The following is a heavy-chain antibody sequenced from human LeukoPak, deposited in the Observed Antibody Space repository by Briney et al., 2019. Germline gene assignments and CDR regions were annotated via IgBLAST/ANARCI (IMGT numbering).Heavy chain of an antibody. J-gene: IGHJ4*02. Sequence: SETLSLTCAVYGGSFSGYYWSWIRQPPGKGLEWIGEINHSGSTNYNPSLKSRVTIPVDTSKNQFSLKLSSVTAADTAVYYCASQNSTVTTCDYWGQGTLVTVSS. CDR3: ASQNSTVTTCDY. V-gene: IGHV4-34*01. CDR1: GGSFSGYY. CDR2: INHSGST. D-gene: IGHD4-17*01.